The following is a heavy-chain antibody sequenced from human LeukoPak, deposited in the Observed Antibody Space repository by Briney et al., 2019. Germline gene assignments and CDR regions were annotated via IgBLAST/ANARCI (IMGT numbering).Heavy chain of an antibody. Sequence: KASETLSLTCAVYGGSFSGYYWSWIRQPPGKGLEWIGEINHSGSTNYNPSLKSRVTISVDTSKNQFSLKLSSVTAADTAVYYCATGGSSWSFDYWGQGTLVTVYS. CDR2: INHSGST. D-gene: IGHD6-13*01. J-gene: IGHJ4*02. CDR1: GGSFSGYY. CDR3: ATGGSSWSFDY. V-gene: IGHV4-34*01.